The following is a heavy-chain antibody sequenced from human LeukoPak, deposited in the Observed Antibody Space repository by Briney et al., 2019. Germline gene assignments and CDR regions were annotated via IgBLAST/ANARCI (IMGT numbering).Heavy chain of an antibody. D-gene: IGHD5-18*01. CDR3: ARDKYSYGPLDYGDY. Sequence: PGGSLRLSCAASGFTFSSYSMNWVRQAPGKGLEWVSSISSSSSYIYYADSVKGRFTISRDNAENSLYLQMNSLRAEDTAVYYCARDKYSYGPLDYGDYWGQGTLVTVSS. J-gene: IGHJ4*02. CDR2: ISSSSSYI. CDR1: GFTFSSYS. V-gene: IGHV3-21*01.